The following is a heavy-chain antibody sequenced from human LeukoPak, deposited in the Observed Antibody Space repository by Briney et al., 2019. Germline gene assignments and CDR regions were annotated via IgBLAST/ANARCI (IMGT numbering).Heavy chain of an antibody. V-gene: IGHV3-21*01. CDR2: ISSSISNI. Sequence: GGSLRLSCAASGFTFSTYGMNWARQAPGKGLEWVSSISSSISNIYYADSVKGRFTISRDNAKNSLYLQMNSLRAEDTAVYYCARGYLRWSFDYWGQGTLVTVSS. CDR1: GFTFSTYG. D-gene: IGHD2-15*01. CDR3: ARGYLRWSFDY. J-gene: IGHJ4*02.